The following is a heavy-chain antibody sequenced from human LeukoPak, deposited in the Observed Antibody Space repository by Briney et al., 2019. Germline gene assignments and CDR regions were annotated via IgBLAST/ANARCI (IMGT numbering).Heavy chain of an antibody. Sequence: GGSLRLSCAASGFTFSSYAMSWVRQAPGKGLEWVSAISGSGGGTYYADSVKGRFTISRDNSKNTLYLQMNSLRAEDTAVYYCAKVGYSSSWYGFDYWGQGTLVTVSS. CDR3: AKVGYSSSWYGFDY. D-gene: IGHD6-13*01. CDR2: ISGSGGGT. V-gene: IGHV3-23*01. CDR1: GFTFSSYA. J-gene: IGHJ4*02.